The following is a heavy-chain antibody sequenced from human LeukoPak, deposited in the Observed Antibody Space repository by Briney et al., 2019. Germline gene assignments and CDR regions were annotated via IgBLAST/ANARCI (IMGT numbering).Heavy chain of an antibody. CDR2: FDPEDGET. CDR1: GYTLTELS. D-gene: IGHD6-19*01. J-gene: IGHJ5*02. Sequence: GASVKVSCKVSGYTLTELSMHWVRQAPGKGLEWMGGFDPEDGETIYAQKFQGRVTTTEDTSTDTAYMELSSLRSEDTAVYYCATIAVAGTNWFDPWGQGTLVTVSS. V-gene: IGHV1-24*01. CDR3: ATIAVAGTNWFDP.